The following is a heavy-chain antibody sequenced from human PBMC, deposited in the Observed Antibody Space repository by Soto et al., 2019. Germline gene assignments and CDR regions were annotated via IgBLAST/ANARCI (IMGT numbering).Heavy chain of an antibody. CDR2: ISGSTSYM. J-gene: IGHJ6*02. CDR1: GFTFSSYG. V-gene: IGHV3-21*01. CDR3: AREGGLLLGMDV. D-gene: IGHD3-10*01. Sequence: GGSLRLSCAASGFTFSSYGMNWVRQAPGKGLEWVSSISGSTSYMHYADSLKGRFTISRDNAKNSLYLQMNSLRAEDTAVYYCAREGGLLLGMDVWGQGTTVTVSS.